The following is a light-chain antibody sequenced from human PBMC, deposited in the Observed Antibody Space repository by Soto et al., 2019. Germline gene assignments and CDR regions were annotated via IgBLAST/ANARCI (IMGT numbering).Light chain of an antibody. CDR1: SSNIENNY. J-gene: IGLJ3*02. CDR3: GTWDSSLSGGV. Sequence: QSALTQPPSVSAAPGQKVTISCSGSSSNIENNYVSWYQQLPGTAPKLLIYDNNKRPSGIPDRFSGSRSGTSATLGITGLQTGDEADYYCGTWDSSLSGGVFGGGTKVTVL. V-gene: IGLV1-51*01. CDR2: DNN.